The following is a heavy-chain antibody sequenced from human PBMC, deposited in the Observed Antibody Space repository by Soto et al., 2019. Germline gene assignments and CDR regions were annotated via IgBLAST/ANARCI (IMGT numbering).Heavy chain of an antibody. V-gene: IGHV5-10-1*01. CDR3: ARQEMITRDEYGKDV. CDR2: IDPSDSYT. J-gene: IGHJ6*02. D-gene: IGHD3-16*01. Sequence: GESLKISCKGSGYSFTKYWISWVRQMPGKGLEWMGRIDPSDSYTNYSPSFQGHVTISADKSISTAYLQWSSLKASDTAMYYCARQEMITRDEYGKDVWGQGTTVTVSS. CDR1: GYSFTKYW.